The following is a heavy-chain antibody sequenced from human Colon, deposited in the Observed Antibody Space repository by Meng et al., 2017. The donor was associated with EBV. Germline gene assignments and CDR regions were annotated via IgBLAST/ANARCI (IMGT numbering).Heavy chain of an antibody. CDR2: IDHRGNT. CDR1: GGSFRDYY. D-gene: IGHD3-10*01. Sequence: QVQLQQWGAGLLKPSETLSRSCAVYGGSFRDYYWTWIRHPPGKGLEWIGEIDHRGNTKYNPSLKSRVTISLDTSKKQFSLKVSSVTAADSAVYYCARRGPSGNFSPWSQGALVTAFS. J-gene: IGHJ5*02. V-gene: IGHV4-34*01. CDR3: ARRGPSGNFSP.